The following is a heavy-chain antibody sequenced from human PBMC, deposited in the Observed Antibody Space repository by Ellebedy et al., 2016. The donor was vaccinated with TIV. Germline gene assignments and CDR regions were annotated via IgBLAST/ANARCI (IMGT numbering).Heavy chain of an antibody. CDR2: INSDGRST. V-gene: IGHV3-74*01. Sequence: GESLKISCAASGFTFNIYRMHWVRQVPGKGLVWVSRINSDGRSTSYADFVKGRFTISRDNSKNTLYLQMNSLRAEDTAVYYCAKGSDYYDSSGYSTDFGYWGQGTLVTVSS. CDR3: AKGSDYYDSSGYSTDFGY. CDR1: GFTFNIYR. J-gene: IGHJ4*02. D-gene: IGHD3-22*01.